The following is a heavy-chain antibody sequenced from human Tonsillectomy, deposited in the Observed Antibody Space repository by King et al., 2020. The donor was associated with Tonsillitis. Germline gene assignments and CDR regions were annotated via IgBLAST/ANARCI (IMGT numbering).Heavy chain of an antibody. CDR1: GFPFDDYA. Sequence: VQLVESGGGLVQPGRSLRLSCAASGFPFDDYAMHWVRQAPGKGLEWVSGISWNSGSIGYADSVKGRFTISRDNAKNSLYLQMNSLRAEDTALYYCAKDRGYSSGWYGAFDIWGQGTMVTVSS. CDR3: AKDRGYSSGWYGAFDI. J-gene: IGHJ3*02. V-gene: IGHV3-9*01. CDR2: ISWNSGSI. D-gene: IGHD6-19*01.